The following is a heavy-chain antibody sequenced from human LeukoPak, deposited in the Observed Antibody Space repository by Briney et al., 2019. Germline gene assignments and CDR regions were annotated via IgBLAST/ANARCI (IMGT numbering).Heavy chain of an antibody. CDR3: AKGGKWDVTPFDY. CDR1: GFTFSSYT. Sequence: GSLRLSCAASGFTFSSYTMSWVRQAPGKGLEWVSTITTSDGNTYYADSVKGRFTIFRDNSKNTLYLQVNSLRAEDTAVYYCAKGGKWDVTPFDYWGQGTLVTVSS. D-gene: IGHD1-26*01. CDR2: ITTSDGNT. V-gene: IGHV3-23*01. J-gene: IGHJ4*02.